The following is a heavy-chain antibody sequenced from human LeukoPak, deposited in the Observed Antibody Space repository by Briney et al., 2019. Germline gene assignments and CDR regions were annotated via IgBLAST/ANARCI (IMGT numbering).Heavy chain of an antibody. J-gene: IGHJ6*03. D-gene: IGHD6-19*01. Sequence: GGSLRLSCAASGFTFSSYGMHWVRQAPGKGLEWVASIRNDGSNKYYADSVKGRFTISRDNSKNTLYLQMNSLRAEDTAVYYCAKVKGEAVAGQYYYYVDVWGKGTTVTISS. CDR2: IRNDGSNK. CDR3: AKVKGEAVAGQYYYYVDV. CDR1: GFTFSSYG. V-gene: IGHV3-30*02.